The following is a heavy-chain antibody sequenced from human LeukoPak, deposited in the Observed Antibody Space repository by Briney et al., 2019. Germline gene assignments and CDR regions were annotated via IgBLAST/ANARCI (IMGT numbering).Heavy chain of an antibody. CDR1: GGSFSGYY. J-gene: IGHJ4*02. Sequence: PSETLSLTCAVYGGSFSGYYWSWIRQPAGKGLEWIGRIYTSGSTNYNPSLKSRVTMSVDTSKNQFSLKLSSVTAADTAVYYCARDGGQLELDYWGQGTLVTVSS. CDR3: ARDGGQLELDY. V-gene: IGHV4-4*07. CDR2: IYTSGST. D-gene: IGHD1-1*01.